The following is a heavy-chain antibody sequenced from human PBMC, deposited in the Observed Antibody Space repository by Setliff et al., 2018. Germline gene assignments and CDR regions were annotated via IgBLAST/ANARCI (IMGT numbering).Heavy chain of an antibody. V-gene: IGHV4-34*01. CDR2: INHSGST. CDR3: ARVRYVFWSGSIDY. D-gene: IGHD3-3*01. Sequence: SETLSLTCAVYGGSFSGYYWSWIRQPPGKGLEWIGEINHSGSTNYNPSLQSRVTISVDTSKNQFSLKLRSVTAADTAVYYCARVRYVFWSGSIDYWGQGTLVTVSS. J-gene: IGHJ4*02. CDR1: GGSFSGYY.